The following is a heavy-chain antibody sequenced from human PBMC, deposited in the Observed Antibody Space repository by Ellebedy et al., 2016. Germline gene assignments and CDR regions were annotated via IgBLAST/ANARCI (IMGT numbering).Heavy chain of an antibody. J-gene: IGHJ4*02. CDR3: ARAEYSTSWYGRVDD. D-gene: IGHD6-13*01. CDR2: ITNDGTTT. CDR1: GFTFSNYA. Sequence: GESLKISCAASGFTFSNYAMNWVRQGPGKGLEWVSSITNDGTTTHYADSVKGRFTISRDNSKNTLYLQIKRLRIEDTGVYYCARAEYSTSWYGRVDDWGQGTLVTVAS. V-gene: IGHV3-23*01.